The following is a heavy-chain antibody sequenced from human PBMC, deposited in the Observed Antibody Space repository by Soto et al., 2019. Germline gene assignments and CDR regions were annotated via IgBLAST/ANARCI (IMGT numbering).Heavy chain of an antibody. J-gene: IGHJ4*02. CDR1: GFTFDDYA. CDR2: ISWNSGSI. Sequence: PGGSLRLSCAASGFTFDDYAMHWVRQAPGKGLEWVSGISWNSGSIGYADSVKGRFTISRDNAKNSLYLQMNSLRAEDTALYYCAKDIAPGRADGEIGFDYWGQGTLVTVSS. V-gene: IGHV3-9*01. CDR3: AKDIAPGRADGEIGFDY. D-gene: IGHD6-25*01.